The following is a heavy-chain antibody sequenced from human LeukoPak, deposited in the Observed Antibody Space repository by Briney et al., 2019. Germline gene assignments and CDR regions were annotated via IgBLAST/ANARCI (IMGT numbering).Heavy chain of an antibody. CDR3: ARGQLVGYYYYGMDV. V-gene: IGHV1-46*01. Sequence: GASVKVSCKASGYTFTSYHMHWVRLAPGQGLEWMGKINLSGGSTTYAQKFQGRVTMTRDTSISTAYMELSRLRSDDTAVYYCARGQLVGYYYYGMDVWGQGTTVTVSS. CDR1: GYTFTSYH. J-gene: IGHJ6*02. CDR2: INLSGGST. D-gene: IGHD6-13*01.